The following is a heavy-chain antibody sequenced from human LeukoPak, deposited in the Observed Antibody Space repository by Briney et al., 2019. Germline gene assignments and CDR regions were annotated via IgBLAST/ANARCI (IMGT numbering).Heavy chain of an antibody. J-gene: IGHJ4*02. D-gene: IGHD6-13*01. CDR1: GYTFTGYY. CDR2: INPNSGGT. CDR3: ATLSGGKSSRKFDY. V-gene: IGHV1-2*02. Sequence: ASVKVSCKASGYTFTGYYMHWVRQAPGQGLEWMGWINPNSGGTNYAQKFQGRVTMTRDTSISTAYMELSRLRSDDTAVYYCATLSGGKSSRKFDYWGQGTLVTVSS.